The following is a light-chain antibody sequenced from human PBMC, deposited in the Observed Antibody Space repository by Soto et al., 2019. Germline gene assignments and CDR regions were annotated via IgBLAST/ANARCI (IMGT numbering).Light chain of an antibody. J-gene: IGLJ2*01. CDR1: SSDVGGYNY. CDR3: SSYTSRSALVV. Sequence: QSALTQPASVSGAPGQSITISCTGTSSDVGGYNYVSWYQQHPGKSPKLMIYDVSNRPSGVSNRFSVSKSGNTASLTSSGLQAEDEADYYCSSYTSRSALVVFGGGTKLPVL. CDR2: DVS. V-gene: IGLV2-14*01.